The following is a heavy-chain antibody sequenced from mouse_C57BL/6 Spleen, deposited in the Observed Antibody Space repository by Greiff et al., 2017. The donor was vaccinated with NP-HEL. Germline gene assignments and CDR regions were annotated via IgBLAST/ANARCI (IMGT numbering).Heavy chain of an antibody. Sequence: QVQLQQSGAELVRPGASVKLSCKASGYTFTDYYINWVKQRPGQGLEWIARIYPGSGNTYYNEKFKGKATLTAEKSSSTAYMQLSSLTSEDSAVYFCARSGRLPPYFDVWGTGTTVTVSS. J-gene: IGHJ1*03. CDR3: ARSGRLPPYFDV. V-gene: IGHV1-76*01. CDR2: IYPGSGNT. CDR1: GYTFTDYY. D-gene: IGHD2-2*01.